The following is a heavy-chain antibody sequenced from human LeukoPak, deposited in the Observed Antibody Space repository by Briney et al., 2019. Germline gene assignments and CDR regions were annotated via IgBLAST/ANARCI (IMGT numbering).Heavy chain of an antibody. CDR1: GFTFSSYG. CDR2: IRYDGSNK. CDR3: ASEEDFWSGYYLV. D-gene: IGHD3-3*01. Sequence: GGSLRLSCAASGFTFSSYGMHWVRQAPGKGLEWVAFIRYDGSNKYYADSVKGRFTISRDNSKNTLYLQMNSLRAEDTAVYYCASEEDFWSGYYLVWGQGTLVTVSS. J-gene: IGHJ4*02. V-gene: IGHV3-30*02.